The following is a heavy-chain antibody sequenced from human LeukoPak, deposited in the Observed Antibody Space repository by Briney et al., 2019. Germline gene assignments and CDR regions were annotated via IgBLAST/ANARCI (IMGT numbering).Heavy chain of an antibody. CDR2: IYTSGST. Sequence: SETLSLTCTVSGGSISSYYWSWIRQPPGKGLEWIGRIYTSGSTNYNPSLKSRVTISVDTSKNQFSLKLSSVTAADTAVYYCAREVLYYDSSGYYSGQYYMDVWGKGTTVTVSS. CDR1: GGSISSYY. V-gene: IGHV4-4*08. D-gene: IGHD3-22*01. J-gene: IGHJ6*03. CDR3: AREVLYYDSSGYYSGQYYMDV.